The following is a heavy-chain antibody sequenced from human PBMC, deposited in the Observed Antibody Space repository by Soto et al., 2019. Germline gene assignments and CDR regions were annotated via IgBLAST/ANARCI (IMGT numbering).Heavy chain of an antibody. CDR3: ARGRNSDGMDV. J-gene: IGHJ6*02. CDR2: IYYSGST. CDR1: GGSISSYY. Sequence: SETLSITCTVSGGSISSYYWSWIRQPPGKGLEWIGYIYYSGSTNYNPSLKSRVTISVDTSKNQFSLKLSSVTAADTAVYYCARGRNSDGMDVWGQGTTVTVSS. V-gene: IGHV4-59*01.